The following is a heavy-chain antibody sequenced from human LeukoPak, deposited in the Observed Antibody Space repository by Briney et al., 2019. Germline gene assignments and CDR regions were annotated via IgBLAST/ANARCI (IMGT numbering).Heavy chain of an antibody. V-gene: IGHV3-7*04. CDR2: IKQDGSEK. D-gene: IGHD6-19*01. J-gene: IGHJ4*02. Sequence: GGSLRLSCAASGLTFSSYWMSWVRQAPGKGLEWVANIKQDGSEKYYLDSVKGRFTISRDNAKNSVYLQMNSLRADDTALYYCARGPVSHTSGWPFDYWGQGTLVTVSS. CDR1: GLTFSSYW. CDR3: ARGPVSHTSGWPFDY.